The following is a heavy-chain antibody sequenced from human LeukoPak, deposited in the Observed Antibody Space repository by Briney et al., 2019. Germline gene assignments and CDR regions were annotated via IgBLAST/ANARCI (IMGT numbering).Heavy chain of an antibody. CDR1: GFTFSSYA. CDR3: ARIILWNYFDC. D-gene: IGHD2-21*01. V-gene: IGHV3-64D*06. Sequence: PGGSLRLSCSASGFTFSSYAMHWVRQAPGKGLEYVSAISSNGGSTYYADSVKGRFTISRDNSKNTLYLQMSSLRAEDTAVYYCARIILWNYFDCWGQGTLVTVSS. CDR2: ISSNGGST. J-gene: IGHJ4*02.